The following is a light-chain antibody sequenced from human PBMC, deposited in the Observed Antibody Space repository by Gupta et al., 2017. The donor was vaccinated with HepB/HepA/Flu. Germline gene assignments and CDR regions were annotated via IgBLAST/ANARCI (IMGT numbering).Light chain of an antibody. Sequence: SYMLTQPPSVSLAPGKTATITCGGDNIGNRAVHWYQQKPGQAPILIIYYNNDRPSGIPDRFSGSNSGNTATLTINRVEAEDEADYYCQVWDSSSNPWVFGGGTKLTVL. CDR2: YNN. V-gene: IGLV3-21*01. CDR1: NIGNRA. CDR3: QVWDSSSNPWV. J-gene: IGLJ3*02.